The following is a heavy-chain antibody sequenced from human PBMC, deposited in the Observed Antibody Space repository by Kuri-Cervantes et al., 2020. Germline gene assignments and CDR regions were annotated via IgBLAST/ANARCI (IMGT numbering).Heavy chain of an antibody. D-gene: IGHD3-22*01. CDR1: GGSFSGYY. CDR3: ARDRPYDSSGYYHWFDP. V-gene: IGHV4-34*01. Sequence: SETLSLTCAVYGGSFSGYYWSWIRQPPGKGLEWIGEINHSGNTNYNPSLKSRVTMSVDTSKNQFSLKLSSVTAADTAVYYCARDRPYDSSGYYHWFDPWGQGTLVTVSS. CDR2: INHSGNT. J-gene: IGHJ5*02.